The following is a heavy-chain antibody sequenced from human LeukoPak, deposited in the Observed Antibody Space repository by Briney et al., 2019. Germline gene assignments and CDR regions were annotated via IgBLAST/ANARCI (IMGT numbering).Heavy chain of an antibody. V-gene: IGHV1-8*01. Sequence: ASVKVSCKASEYTFTRYDINWVRQATGQGLEGVGWMNPDSGKTGYAQKFQGRVTMTRDTSTSTVYMELSSLRSEDTAVYYCASLPRDYGDYVDYWGQGTLVTVSS. CDR1: EYTFTRYD. CDR2: MNPDSGKT. D-gene: IGHD4-17*01. J-gene: IGHJ4*02. CDR3: ASLPRDYGDYVDY.